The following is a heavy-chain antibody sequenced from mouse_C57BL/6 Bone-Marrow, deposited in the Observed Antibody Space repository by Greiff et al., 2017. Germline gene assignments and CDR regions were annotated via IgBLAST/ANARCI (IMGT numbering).Heavy chain of an antibody. CDR3: ARYDYYGSSWGFDV. V-gene: IGHV3-8*01. Sequence: EVKLMESGPGLAKPSQTLSLTCSVTGYSITSDYWNWIRKFPGNKLEYMGYISYSGSTYYNPSPKSRISITRDTSKNQYYLQLNSVTTEDTATYYCARYDYYGSSWGFDVWGTGTTVTVSS. CDR2: ISYSGST. CDR1: GYSITSDY. J-gene: IGHJ1*03. D-gene: IGHD1-1*01.